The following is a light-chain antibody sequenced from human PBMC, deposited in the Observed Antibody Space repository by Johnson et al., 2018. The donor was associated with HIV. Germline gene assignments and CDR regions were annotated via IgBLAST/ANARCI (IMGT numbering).Light chain of an antibody. CDR1: TSNIGSNS. CDR3: GTWDSSLSAYV. J-gene: IGLJ1*01. CDR2: ENI. Sequence: FVLTQPPSVSAAPGQKVTISCSGNTSNIGSNSVSWYQQLPGTAPKLLIYENIKRPSGIPDRFSGSKSGTSATLGITGLQTGDEADYYCGTWDSSLSAYVFGTGTKVTVL. V-gene: IGLV1-51*02.